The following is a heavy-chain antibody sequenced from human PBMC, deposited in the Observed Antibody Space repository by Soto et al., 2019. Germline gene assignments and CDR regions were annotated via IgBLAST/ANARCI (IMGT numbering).Heavy chain of an antibody. Sequence: SETLSLTCAVYGGSFSGYYWSWIRQPPAKGLEWIGEINHSGSTNYNPSLKSRVTISVDTSKNQFSLKLSSVTAADTAVYYCARGSPILFSSGSGMQFDAWGQGTLVNV. J-gene: IGHJ5*02. D-gene: IGHD3-10*01. V-gene: IGHV4-34*01. CDR1: GGSFSGYY. CDR2: INHSGST. CDR3: ARGSPILFSSGSGMQFDA.